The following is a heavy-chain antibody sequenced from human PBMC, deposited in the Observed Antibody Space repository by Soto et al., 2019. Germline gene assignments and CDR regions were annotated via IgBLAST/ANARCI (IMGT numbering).Heavy chain of an antibody. CDR2: ISANGQGI. V-gene: IGHV3-23*01. CDR3: AKDRNDPRDYFHY. Sequence: EVHLLESGGGLVQPGGSLRLSCAASGFTFSSYALSWVRQAPGKGLEWVSAISANGQGIYYADSVRGRFTISRDNSKNTIFLHMDSLRAEDTAVYYCAKDRNDPRDYFHYWGQGTLVTVSS. CDR1: GFTFSSYA. D-gene: IGHD1-1*01. J-gene: IGHJ4*02.